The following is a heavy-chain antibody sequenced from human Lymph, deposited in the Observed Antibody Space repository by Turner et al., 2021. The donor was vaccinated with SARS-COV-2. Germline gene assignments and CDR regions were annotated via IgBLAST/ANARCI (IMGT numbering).Heavy chain of an antibody. V-gene: IGHV4-59*08. Sequence: QVQLQESCPGRVKPSDTLSLACTVSGGSISSNYWSWIRQPPGNGLEWIGYISNSGSTNYNPSHKSRVTISLDTSKSQFSLKLSSVTAADTAVYYCARHGNELGIQLWGQGTLVTVSS. J-gene: IGHJ4*02. CDR2: ISNSGST. CDR3: ARHGNELGIQL. CDR1: GGSISSNY. D-gene: IGHD5-18*01.